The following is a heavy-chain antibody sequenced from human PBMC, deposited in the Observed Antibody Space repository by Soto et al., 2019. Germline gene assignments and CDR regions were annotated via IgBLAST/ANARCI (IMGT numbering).Heavy chain of an antibody. D-gene: IGHD5-18*01. CDR2: IDPSDDST. CDR1: GYAFTSYY. CDR3: ARDTAMVTADVFDV. J-gene: IGHJ3*01. V-gene: IGHV1-46*01. Sequence: QVQLLQSGAEVKKPGASVKVSCRTSGYAFTSYYMHWVRQAPGQGLEWMGVIDPSDDSTTYAQRFQGRVTMTGDTSTSTVDMELSSLRSEDTAVYYCARDTAMVTADVFDVWGQGTMVTVSS.